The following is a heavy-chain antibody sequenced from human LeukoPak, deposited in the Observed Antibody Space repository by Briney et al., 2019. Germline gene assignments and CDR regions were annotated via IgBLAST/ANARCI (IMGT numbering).Heavy chain of an antibody. CDR3: ARGGWGTAIDY. D-gene: IGHD1-7*01. J-gene: IGHJ4*02. CDR1: GFSFSGYW. V-gene: IGHV3-74*01. Sequence: GGSLRLSCAASGFSFSGYWMHWVRQAPGKGLVWVSHVNNDGSGTTYADSVKGRFTISRDNAKNTVDRQMNSLRAEDTAVYYCARGGWGTAIDYLGQGTLVTVSS. CDR2: VNNDGSGT.